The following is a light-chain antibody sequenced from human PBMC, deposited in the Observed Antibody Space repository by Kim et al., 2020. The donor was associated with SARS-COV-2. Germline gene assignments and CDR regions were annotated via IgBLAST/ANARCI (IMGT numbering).Light chain of an antibody. J-gene: IGKJ1*01. CDR2: GTS. CDR3: QQYGGSPWT. CDR1: QSVSSSS. Sequence: SAGERATLSCRASQSVSSSSLAWYQQKPGQAPRLLIYGTSSRATGIPDRFSGSGSGTDFTLTISRLEPEDFAVYYCQQYGGSPWTFGQGTKVDIK. V-gene: IGKV3-20*01.